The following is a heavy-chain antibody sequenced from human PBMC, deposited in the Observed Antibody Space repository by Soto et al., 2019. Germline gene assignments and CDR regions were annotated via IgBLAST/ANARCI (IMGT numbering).Heavy chain of an antibody. CDR3: ARGTTTSAFSAMDV. CDR1: GFTFNYHA. D-gene: IGHD1-1*01. Sequence: QVQLVESGGGVVQPGRSLRLSCAASGFTFNYHALNWVRQAPGKGLEWVAVISYDGDNKYIAESVKGRFTISRDNSKNTVSLQMNSLRTEDTAMYFCARGTTTSAFSAMDVWGHGTTVTVSS. V-gene: IGHV3-30-3*01. CDR2: ISYDGDNK. J-gene: IGHJ6*02.